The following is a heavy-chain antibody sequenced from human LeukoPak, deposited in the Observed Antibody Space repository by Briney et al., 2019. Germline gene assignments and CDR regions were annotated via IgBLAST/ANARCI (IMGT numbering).Heavy chain of an antibody. CDR3: ARGDRRCSSTSCYYHFDY. CDR1: GYTFTSYD. V-gene: IGHV1-8*01. J-gene: IGHJ4*02. D-gene: IGHD2-2*01. CDR2: MNPSSGNT. Sequence: GASVKVSCKASGYTFTSYDINWVRQATGQGLEWMGWMNPSSGNTGYAQKFQGRVTMTRNTSISTAYMELSSLRSEDTAVYYCARGDRRCSSTSCYYHFDYWGRGTLVTVSS.